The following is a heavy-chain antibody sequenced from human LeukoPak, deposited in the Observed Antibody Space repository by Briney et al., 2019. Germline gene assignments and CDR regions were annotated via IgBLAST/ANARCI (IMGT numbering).Heavy chain of an antibody. Sequence: SETLSLTCTVSGGSISSGSYYWSWIRQPAGKGLEWIGRIYTSGSTNYNPSLKSRVTISVDTSKNQFSLRLSSVTAADTAVYYCARVWYDSSGYYDYFDYWGQGTLVIVSS. J-gene: IGHJ4*02. CDR2: IYTSGST. V-gene: IGHV4-61*02. CDR3: ARVWYDSSGYYDYFDY. CDR1: GGSISSGSYY. D-gene: IGHD3-22*01.